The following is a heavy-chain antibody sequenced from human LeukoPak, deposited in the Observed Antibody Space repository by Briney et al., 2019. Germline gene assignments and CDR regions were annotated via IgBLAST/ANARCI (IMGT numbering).Heavy chain of an antibody. CDR2: ISSSSSTI. CDR3: AKDGTDGGNLSHYFDY. D-gene: IGHD4-23*01. J-gene: IGHJ4*02. Sequence: GGSLRLSCTTSGFTFSSYALSWVRQAPGKGLEWVSYISSSSSTIYYADSVKGRFTISRDNSKNTLYLQMNSLRAEDTAVYYCAKDGTDGGNLSHYFDYWGQGTLVTVSS. CDR1: GFTFSSYA. V-gene: IGHV3-48*01.